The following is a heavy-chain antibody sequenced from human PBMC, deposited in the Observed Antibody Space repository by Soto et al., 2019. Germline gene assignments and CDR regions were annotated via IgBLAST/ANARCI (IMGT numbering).Heavy chain of an antibody. D-gene: IGHD3-3*01. J-gene: IGHJ6*02. V-gene: IGHV4-31*03. Sequence: LSLTCTVSGGSISSGGYYWSWIRQHPGKGLEWIGYIYYSGSTYYNPSLKSRVTISVDTSKNQFSLKLSSVTAADTAVYYCARTTYDFWSGYPYGMDVWGQGTTVTVSS. CDR1: GGSISSGGYY. CDR2: IYYSGST. CDR3: ARTTYDFWSGYPYGMDV.